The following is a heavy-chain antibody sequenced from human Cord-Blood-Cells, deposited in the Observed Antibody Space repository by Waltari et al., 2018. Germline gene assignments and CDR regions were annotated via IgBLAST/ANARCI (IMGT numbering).Heavy chain of an antibody. J-gene: IGHJ4*02. CDR3: ARGYYYSSGYYYY. Sequence: EVQQVESGGGLVQPGGSLRLAFAAPGFTFICYWLIRVRLAPGKGLAWVANMKQNKREKYYVGSVKGRLTISRGNAKNSLYLQMNILMAEDTAVYYCARGYYYSSGYYYYSGQGTPVTVSS. D-gene: IGHD3-22*01. V-gene: IGHV3-7*01. CDR2: MKQNKREK. CDR1: GFTFICYW.